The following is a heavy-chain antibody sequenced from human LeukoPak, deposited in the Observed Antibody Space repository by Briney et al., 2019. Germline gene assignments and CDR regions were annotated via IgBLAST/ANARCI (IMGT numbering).Heavy chain of an antibody. J-gene: IGHJ5*02. CDR1: GGSISSYY. V-gene: IGHV4-59*12. Sequence: SETLSLTCTVSGGSISSYYWSWIRQPPGKGLEWIGYIYYSGSTNYNPSLKSRVTISVDTSKNQFSLKLSSVTAAGTAVYYCARRWEAAFDPWGQGTLVTVSS. D-gene: IGHD1-26*01. CDR3: ARRWEAAFDP. CDR2: IYYSGST.